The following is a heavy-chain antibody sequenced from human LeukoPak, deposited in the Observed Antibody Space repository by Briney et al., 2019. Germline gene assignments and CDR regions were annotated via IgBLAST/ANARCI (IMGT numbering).Heavy chain of an antibody. Sequence: GGSLRLSCAASGFTFDDYAMHWVRQAPGKGLEWVSSISSSSSYIYYADSVKGRFTISRDNAKNSLYLQMSSLRAEDTAVYYCARDLYCSGGSCLNWFDPWGQGTLVTVSS. D-gene: IGHD2-15*01. V-gene: IGHV3-21*01. CDR3: ARDLYCSGGSCLNWFDP. J-gene: IGHJ5*02. CDR1: GFTFDDYA. CDR2: ISSSSSYI.